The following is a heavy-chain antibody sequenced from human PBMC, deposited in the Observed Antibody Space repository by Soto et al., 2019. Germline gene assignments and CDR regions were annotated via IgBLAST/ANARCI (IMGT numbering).Heavy chain of an antibody. CDR2: IIPIFGTA. CDR1: GGTFSSYA. V-gene: IGHV1-69*12. D-gene: IGHD3-22*01. CDR3: AREVDHYDSSGYYSYYFDY. J-gene: IGHJ4*02. Sequence: QVQLVQSGAEVKKPGSSVKVSCKASGGTFSSYAISWVRQAPGQGLEWMGGIIPIFGTANYAQKFQGRVTITADESTSTAYMELSSLRSEDTAVYYCAREVDHYDSSGYYSYYFDYWGQETLVTVSS.